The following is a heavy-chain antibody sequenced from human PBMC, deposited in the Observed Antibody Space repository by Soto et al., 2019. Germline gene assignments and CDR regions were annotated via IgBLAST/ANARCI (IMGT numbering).Heavy chain of an antibody. CDR2: MFPGDSDT. V-gene: IGHV5-51*01. CDR1: GYSFTTYW. J-gene: IGHJ6*02. CDR3: ARVPDSSLGTMDV. Sequence: GESLKISCKGSGYSFTTYWIGWVRQLPGQSLEWMGVMFPGDSDTRYSPSFQGQVTMSADPSTNTAYLEWSSLKAADSAMYYCARVPDSSLGTMDVWGQGTTVTVSS. D-gene: IGHD6-19*01.